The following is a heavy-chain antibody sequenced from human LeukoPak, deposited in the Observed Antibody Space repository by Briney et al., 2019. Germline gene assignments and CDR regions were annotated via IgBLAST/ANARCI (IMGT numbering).Heavy chain of an antibody. D-gene: IGHD2-2*01. CDR1: GGSISSGGYY. Sequence: PSETLSLTCTVSGGSISSGGYYWSWIRQPAGKGLEWIGRIYTSGSTNYNPSLKSRVTMSVDTSENQFSLKLSSVTAADTAVYYCARFCSSTSCYGAFDIWGQGTKVTVSS. V-gene: IGHV4-61*02. CDR2: IYTSGST. CDR3: ARFCSSTSCYGAFDI. J-gene: IGHJ3*02.